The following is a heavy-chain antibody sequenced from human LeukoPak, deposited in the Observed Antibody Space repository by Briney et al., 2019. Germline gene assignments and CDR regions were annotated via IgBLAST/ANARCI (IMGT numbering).Heavy chain of an antibody. CDR2: IYYSGST. CDR1: GGSISSSSYY. J-gene: IGHJ4*02. D-gene: IGHD3-10*01. V-gene: IGHV4-39*07. CDR3: ARDNYGSATGDY. Sequence: SETLSLTCTVSGGSISSSSYYWGWIRQPPGKGLEWIGSIYYSGSTYYNPSLKSRVTISVDTSKNQFSLKLSSVTAADTAVYYCARDNYGSATGDYWGQGTLVTVSS.